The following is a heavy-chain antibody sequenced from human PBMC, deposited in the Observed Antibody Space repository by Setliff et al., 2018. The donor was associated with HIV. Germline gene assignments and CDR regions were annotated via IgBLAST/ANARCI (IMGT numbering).Heavy chain of an antibody. CDR2: ISPDGRST. Sequence: PGGSLRLSCAASGFTFSSYWMHWVRQAPGKGLVWVARISPDGRSTTHADAVKGRFTISRDNPKNSLYLQMTSLRAEDTAVYYCARDDSNGNTDAFDIWGQGTTVTVSS. V-gene: IGHV3-74*01. CDR1: GFTFSSYW. D-gene: IGHD5-18*01. CDR3: ARDDSNGNTDAFDI. J-gene: IGHJ3*02.